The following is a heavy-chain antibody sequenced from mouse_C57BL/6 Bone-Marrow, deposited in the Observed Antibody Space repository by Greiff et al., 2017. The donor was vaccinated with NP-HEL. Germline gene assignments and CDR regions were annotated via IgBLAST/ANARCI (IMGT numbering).Heavy chain of an antibody. J-gene: IGHJ1*03. CDR2: IDPSDSYT. CDR1: GYTFTSYW. Sequence: VQLQQPGAELVKPGASVKLSCKASGYTFTSYWMQWVKQRPGQGLEWIGEIDPSDSYTNYNQKFKGKATLTVDTSSSTAYMQLSGLTSEDSAVYYCAREGYYGSSPYWYFDVWGTGTTVTVSS. CDR3: AREGYYGSSPYWYFDV. D-gene: IGHD1-1*01. V-gene: IGHV1-50*01.